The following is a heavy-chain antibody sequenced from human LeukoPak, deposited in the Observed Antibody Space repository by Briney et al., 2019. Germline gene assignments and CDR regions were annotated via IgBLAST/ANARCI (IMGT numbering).Heavy chain of an antibody. V-gene: IGHV4-39*01. Sequence: PSETLSLTCTVSGGSISSSSYYWGWIRQPPGKGLEWIGSIYYSGSTYYNPSLKSRVTISVDTSKNQFSLKLSSVTAADTAVYYCASRLGSGMDVWGQGTTVTVPS. D-gene: IGHD3-3*01. CDR2: IYYSGST. CDR1: GGSISSSSYY. J-gene: IGHJ6*02. CDR3: ASRLGSGMDV.